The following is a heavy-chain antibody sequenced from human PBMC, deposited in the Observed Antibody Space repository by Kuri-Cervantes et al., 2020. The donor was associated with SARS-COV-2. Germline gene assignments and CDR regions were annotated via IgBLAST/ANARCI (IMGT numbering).Heavy chain of an antibody. CDR1: GYSISSGYY. CDR2: IYYSGST. V-gene: IGHV4-38-2*02. J-gene: IGHJ4*02. D-gene: IGHD5-18*01. CDR3: ARRGAHDRRSSGIQLWSVYYFDY. Sequence: SETLSLTCTVSGYSISSGYYWGWIRQPPGKGLEWIGSIYYSGSTYYNPSLKSRVTISVDTSKNQFSLKLSSVTAADTAVYYCARRGAHDRRSSGIQLWSVYYFDYWGQGTLVTVSS.